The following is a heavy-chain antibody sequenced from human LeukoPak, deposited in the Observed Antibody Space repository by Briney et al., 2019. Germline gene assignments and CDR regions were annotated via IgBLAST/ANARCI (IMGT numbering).Heavy chain of an antibody. J-gene: IGHJ5*02. Sequence: ASVKVSRKASGYTFTGYYMHWVRQAPGQGLEWMGWISAYNGNTNYAQKLQGRVTMTTDTSTSTAYMELRSLRSDDTAVYYCARDDSSSAEWFDPWGQGTLVTVSS. CDR2: ISAYNGNT. CDR3: ARDDSSSAEWFDP. V-gene: IGHV1-18*04. D-gene: IGHD6-13*01. CDR1: GYTFTGYY.